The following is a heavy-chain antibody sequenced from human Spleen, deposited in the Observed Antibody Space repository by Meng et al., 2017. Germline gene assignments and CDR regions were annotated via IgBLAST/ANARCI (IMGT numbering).Heavy chain of an antibody. CDR3: ARVAYYDSSGYHAPIDF. D-gene: IGHD3-22*01. V-gene: IGHV4-34*01. CDR2: INHSGST. Sequence: QFPVQQGGAGLLKASDTLSLTCGFYGGSFSGYYWSWIRQPPGKGLEWIGEINHSGSTNYIPSLKGRVTISVDTSKNQFSLNLSSVTAADTAVYYCARVAYYDSSGYHAPIDFWGQGTLVTVSS. CDR1: GGSFSGYY. J-gene: IGHJ4*02.